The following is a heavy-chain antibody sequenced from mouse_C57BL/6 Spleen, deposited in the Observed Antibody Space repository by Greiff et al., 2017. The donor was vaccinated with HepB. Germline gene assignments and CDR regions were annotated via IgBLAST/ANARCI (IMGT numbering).Heavy chain of an antibody. Sequence: DVKLVESGEGLVKPGGSLKLSCAASGFTFSSYAMSWVRQTPEKRLEWVAYISSGGDYIYYADTVKGRFTISRDNARNTLYLQMSSLKSEDTAMYYCTRGRGSSGYSNYAMDYWGQGTSVTVSS. CDR2: ISSGGDYI. J-gene: IGHJ4*01. D-gene: IGHD3-2*02. V-gene: IGHV5-9-1*02. CDR1: GFTFSSYA. CDR3: TRGRGSSGYSNYAMDY.